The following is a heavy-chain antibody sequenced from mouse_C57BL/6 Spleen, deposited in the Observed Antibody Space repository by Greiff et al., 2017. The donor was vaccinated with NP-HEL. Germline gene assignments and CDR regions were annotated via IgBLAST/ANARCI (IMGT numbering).Heavy chain of an antibody. J-gene: IGHJ2*01. Sequence: VQLQQSGAELVMPGASVKLSCKASGYTFTSYWMHWVKQRPGQGLEWIGEIDPSDSYTNYNQKFKGKSTLTVDKSSSTAYLQLSSLTSEDSAVYCCARGKYDGSSLYFDCWGQGTTRTVSS. CDR1: GYTFTSYW. D-gene: IGHD1-1*01. V-gene: IGHV1-69*01. CDR3: ARGKYDGSSLYFDC. CDR2: IDPSDSYT.